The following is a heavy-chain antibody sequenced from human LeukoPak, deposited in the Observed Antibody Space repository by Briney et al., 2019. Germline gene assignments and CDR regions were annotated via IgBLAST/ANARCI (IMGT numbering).Heavy chain of an antibody. CDR1: GFTFSSYA. CDR3: ARDDGGYD. V-gene: IGHV3-23*01. D-gene: IGHD5-12*01. Sequence: PGGSLRLSCAAPGFTFSSYAMSWVRQAPGRGLEWVSVIPGSGGSTYYADSVKGRFTISRDNSKNTLYLQMNSLRAEDTAVYYCARDDGGYDWGQGTLVTVSS. CDR2: IPGSGGST. J-gene: IGHJ4*02.